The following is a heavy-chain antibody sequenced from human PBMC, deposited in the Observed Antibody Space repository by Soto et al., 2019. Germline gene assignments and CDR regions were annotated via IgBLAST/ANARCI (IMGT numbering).Heavy chain of an antibody. Sequence: SETLSLTCAVSGGSISSSNWWSWVRQPPGKGLEWIGEIYHSGSTNYNPSLKSRVTISVDKSKNQFSLKLSSVTAADTAVYYCARLSELPTFYDYYDGMDVWGQGTTVTVSS. V-gene: IGHV4-4*02. CDR3: ARLSELPTFYDYYDGMDV. D-gene: IGHD1-26*01. J-gene: IGHJ6*02. CDR1: GGSISSSNW. CDR2: IYHSGST.